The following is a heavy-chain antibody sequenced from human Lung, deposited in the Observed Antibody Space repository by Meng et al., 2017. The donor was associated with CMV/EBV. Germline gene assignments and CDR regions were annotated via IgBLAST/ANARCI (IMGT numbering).Heavy chain of an antibody. J-gene: IGHJ4*02. Sequence: ESXKISXAASGLTVGSNYISWVRQAPGKGLEWVALIYRGGITSYADSVKGRFTIARDNSKNTVYLQMNSLRAEDTAMYYCARDRRARGYYYDSSGYFDYWGRGXLVTVSS. CDR2: IYRGGIT. CDR3: ARDRRARGYYYDSSGYFDY. D-gene: IGHD3-22*01. CDR1: GLTVGSNY. V-gene: IGHV3-53*01.